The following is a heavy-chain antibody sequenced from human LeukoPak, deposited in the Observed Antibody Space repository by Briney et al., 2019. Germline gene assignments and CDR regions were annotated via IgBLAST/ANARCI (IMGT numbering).Heavy chain of an antibody. D-gene: IGHD5-18*01. CDR3: AKGYNYAYEY. CDR2: IYSGGST. Sequence: GGPLRLSCAAPGFTVSSSYMSWVRQAPGKGLEWVSLIYSGGSTYYADSVKGRFTISRDNSKNTLYLQMNSLRPEDTAVYYCAKGYNYAYEYWGQGTLVTVSS. J-gene: IGHJ4*02. CDR1: GFTVSSSY. V-gene: IGHV3-53*01.